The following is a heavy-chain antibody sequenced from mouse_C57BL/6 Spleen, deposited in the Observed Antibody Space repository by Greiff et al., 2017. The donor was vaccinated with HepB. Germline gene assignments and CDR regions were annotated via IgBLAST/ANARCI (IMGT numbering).Heavy chain of an antibody. V-gene: IGHV5-9*01. Sequence: EVMLVESGGGLVKPGGSLKLSCAASGFTFSSYTMSWVRQTPEKRLEWVATISGGGGNTYYPDSVKGRFTISRDNAKNTLYLQMSSLRSEDTALYYCARGVYGNWYFDVWGTGTTVTVSS. CDR2: ISGGGGNT. CDR3: ARGVYGNWYFDV. J-gene: IGHJ1*03. D-gene: IGHD2-1*01. CDR1: GFTFSSYT.